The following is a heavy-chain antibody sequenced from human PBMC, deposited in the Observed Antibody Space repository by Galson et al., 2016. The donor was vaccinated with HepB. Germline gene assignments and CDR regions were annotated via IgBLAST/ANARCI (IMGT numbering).Heavy chain of an antibody. J-gene: IGHJ4*02. CDR3: AVLGRLALPDF. CDR1: GYTFTSNY. Sequence: SVKVSCKASGYTFTSNYINWVRQAPGRGHEWMGIINPTSGRTTYAQKLQARVTMTRDTSTSTVHMELSGLRFEDTAIYYCAVLGRLALPDFWGQGTLVTVSS. CDR2: INPTSGRT. D-gene: IGHD3-3*01. V-gene: IGHV1-46*04.